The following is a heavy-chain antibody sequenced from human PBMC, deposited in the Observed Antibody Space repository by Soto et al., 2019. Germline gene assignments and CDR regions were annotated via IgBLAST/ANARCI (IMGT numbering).Heavy chain of an antibody. CDR1: GYSFASQW. V-gene: IGHV5-10-1*01. CDR2: IDLSESYT. Sequence: PGEPLKISCKVSGYSFASQWISWVRQVPGKGQEWMGRIDLSESYTTYNPSFQGHVTFSADKSITTAYLQWRSLEASDTATYYCATQGLTTYYFGYWGQGTLVTVSS. J-gene: IGHJ4*02. CDR3: ATQGLTTYYFGY.